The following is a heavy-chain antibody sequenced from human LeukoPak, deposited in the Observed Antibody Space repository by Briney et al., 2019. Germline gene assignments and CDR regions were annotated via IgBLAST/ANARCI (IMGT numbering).Heavy chain of an antibody. D-gene: IGHD1-1*01. CDR2: MNPNSGNK. CDR1: GYTFVNYD. Sequence: ASVKVSSKASGYTFVNYDINWVRQATGQGLEWMGWMNPNSGNKGYAQKFQGRVTMTSDTSISTAYMELSSLSSEDTAIYYCASELRHQDYWGQGTLVTVSS. J-gene: IGHJ4*02. CDR3: ASELRHQDY. V-gene: IGHV1-8*01.